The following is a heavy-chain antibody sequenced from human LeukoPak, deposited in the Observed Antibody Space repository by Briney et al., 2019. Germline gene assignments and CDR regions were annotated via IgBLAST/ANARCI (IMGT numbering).Heavy chain of an antibody. CDR1: GFTFKGYW. V-gene: IGHV3-7*01. CDR2: IQQDGSEK. J-gene: IGHJ4*02. D-gene: IGHD5-18*01. Sequence: GGSLRLSCAASGFTFKGYWMSWVRQAPGKGLEWVANIQQDGSEKKYVDSVKGRFTISRDNAKNSLYLQMDSLRAEDTAVYYCVRLRYTYGKNFDWWGQGTLLTVSS. CDR3: VRLRYTYGKNFDW.